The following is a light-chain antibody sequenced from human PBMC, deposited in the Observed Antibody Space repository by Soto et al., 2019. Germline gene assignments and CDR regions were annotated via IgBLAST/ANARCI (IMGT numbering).Light chain of an antibody. CDR1: QSISSW. J-gene: IGKJ1*01. CDR3: QPYKSDWT. CDR2: KAS. Sequence: DIQMTQSPSTLSASVGDIVTITCRASQSISSWFAWYQQKPGKAPKLLIYKASSLESGVPSRFSGSGSGTEFTLSISILQDDDFATYYLQPYKSDWTFGKGTKVELK. V-gene: IGKV1-5*03.